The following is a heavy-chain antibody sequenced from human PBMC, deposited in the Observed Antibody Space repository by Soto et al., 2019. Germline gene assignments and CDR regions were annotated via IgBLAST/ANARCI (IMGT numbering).Heavy chain of an antibody. D-gene: IGHD6-13*01. J-gene: IGHJ3*02. V-gene: IGHV3-21*01. CDR2: ISSSSSYI. CDR1: GFTFSSYS. Sequence: GGSLRLSCAASGFTFSSYSMNWVRQAPGKGLEWVSSISSSSSYIYYADSVKGRFTISRDNAKNSLYLQMNSLRAEDTAVYYCARDREIAAAGTFGAFDIWGQGTMVTVSS. CDR3: ARDREIAAAGTFGAFDI.